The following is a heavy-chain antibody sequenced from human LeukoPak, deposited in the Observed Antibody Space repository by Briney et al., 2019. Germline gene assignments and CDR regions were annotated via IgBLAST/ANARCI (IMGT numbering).Heavy chain of an antibody. J-gene: IGHJ4*02. Sequence: GGSLRLSCAASGFTFRGYGMTWVRHAPGKGLDWVSSVSDSGRNTYYADSVKGRFTISRDNSRNTLYLQMNSLRAEDTAVYYCAREYHDSSGYLDYWGQGTLVTVSS. V-gene: IGHV3-23*01. CDR2: VSDSGRNT. CDR3: AREYHDSSGYLDY. CDR1: GFTFRGYG. D-gene: IGHD3-22*01.